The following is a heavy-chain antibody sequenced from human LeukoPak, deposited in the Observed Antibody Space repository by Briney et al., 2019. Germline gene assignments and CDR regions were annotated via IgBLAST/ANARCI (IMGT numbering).Heavy chain of an antibody. D-gene: IGHD7-27*01. CDR2: IYYSGST. V-gene: IGHV4-59*12. J-gene: IGHJ4*02. CDR3: ARGSNWGDY. CDR1: GGSISSYY. Sequence: KPSETLSLTCTVSGGSISSYYWSWIRQPPGKGLEWIGYIYYSGSTNYNPSLKSRVTISVDTSKNQFSLKLSSVTAADTAVYYRARGSNWGDYWGQGTLVTVSS.